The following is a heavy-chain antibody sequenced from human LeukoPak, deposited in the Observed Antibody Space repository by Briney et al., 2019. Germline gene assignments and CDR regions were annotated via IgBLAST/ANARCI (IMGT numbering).Heavy chain of an antibody. V-gene: IGHV3-23*01. Sequence: GGSLRLSCAASGFPFSNHAMSWVRQPPGKGQEWVAAISNGNTYYADSVRGRFAISRDDSKNMVYLQMNSLRDEDTALYYCVREAGYCASVCLKSNWFDPWGQGTLVTVSS. CDR2: ISNGNT. CDR3: VREAGYCASVCLKSNWFDP. J-gene: IGHJ5*02. CDR1: GFPFSNHA. D-gene: IGHD2-15*01.